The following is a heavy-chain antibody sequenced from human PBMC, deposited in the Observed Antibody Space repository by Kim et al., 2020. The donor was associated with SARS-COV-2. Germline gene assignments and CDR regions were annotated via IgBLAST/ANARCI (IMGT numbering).Heavy chain of an antibody. J-gene: IGHJ4*02. CDR2: INAGNGNT. CDR3: ARDWSIAAAGPGDYFDY. V-gene: IGHV1-3*01. CDR1: GYTFTSYA. D-gene: IGHD6-13*01. Sequence: ASVKVSCKASGYTFTSYAMHWVRQAPGQRLEWMGWINAGNGNTKYSQKFQGRVTITRDTSASTAYMELSSLRSEDTAVYYCARDWSIAAAGPGDYFDYWGQGTLVTVSS.